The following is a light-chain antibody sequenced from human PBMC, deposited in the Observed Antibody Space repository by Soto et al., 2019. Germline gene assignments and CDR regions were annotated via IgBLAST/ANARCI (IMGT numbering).Light chain of an antibody. CDR3: QVWDTTSDQGV. CDR1: NVGSKS. J-gene: IGLJ1*01. V-gene: IGLV3-21*02. CDR2: DDG. Sequence: SCELTQPPSLSVAPGQTATVTCGGNNVGSKSVHWYQQKPGQAPVLVVYDDGDRPSGIPERFSGSNSGNTATLTISRVEAGDEADYYCQVWDTTSDQGVFGTGTKVTVL.